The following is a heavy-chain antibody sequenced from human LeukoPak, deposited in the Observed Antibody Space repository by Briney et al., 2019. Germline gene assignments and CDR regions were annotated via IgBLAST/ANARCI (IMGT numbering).Heavy chain of an antibody. CDR1: GGSFSGYY. Sequence: SETLSLTCAVYGGSFSGYYWSWIRQPPGKGLEWIGEINHSGSTNYNPSLKSRVTISVDTSKNQFSLKLSSVTAADTAVYYCARARGYYYDSSGYYTFDYWGQGTLVTVSS. CDR2: INHSGST. D-gene: IGHD3-22*01. V-gene: IGHV4-34*01. J-gene: IGHJ4*02. CDR3: ARARGYYYDSSGYYTFDY.